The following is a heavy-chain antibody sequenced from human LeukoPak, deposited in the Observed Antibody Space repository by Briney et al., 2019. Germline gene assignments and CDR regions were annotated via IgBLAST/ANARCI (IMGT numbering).Heavy chain of an antibody. D-gene: IGHD6-6*01. Sequence: PSETLSLTCAVYGGSFSGYYWSWIRQPPGKGLEWIGEINHNGSTNYNPSLKSRVTISVDTSKNQFSLKLSSVTAADTAVYYCARGGRPRYYYMDVWGKGTTVTVSS. J-gene: IGHJ6*03. V-gene: IGHV4-34*01. CDR1: GGSFSGYY. CDR3: ARGGRPRYYYMDV. CDR2: INHNGST.